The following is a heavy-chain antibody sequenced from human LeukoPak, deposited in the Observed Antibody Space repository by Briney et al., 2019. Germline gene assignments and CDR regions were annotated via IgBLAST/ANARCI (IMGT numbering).Heavy chain of an antibody. CDR3: ARDLVTVTKGFDI. CDR1: DGSISSHY. V-gene: IGHV4-59*11. J-gene: IGHJ3*02. CDR2: IYYSGST. Sequence: SETLSLTCTVSDGSISSHYWSWIRQPPGKGLEWIGYIYYSGSTNYNPSLKSRVTISVDTSKNQFSLKLSSVTAADMAVYYCARDLVTVTKGFDIWGQGTMVSVSS. D-gene: IGHD4-17*01.